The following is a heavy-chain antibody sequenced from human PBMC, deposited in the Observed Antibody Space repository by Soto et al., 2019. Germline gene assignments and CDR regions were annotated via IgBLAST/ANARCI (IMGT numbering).Heavy chain of an antibody. CDR1: GFTFSSYG. J-gene: IGHJ4*02. Sequence: QVQLVESVGGVVQPGRSLRLSCAASGFTFSSYGMHWVRQAPGKGLEWVAVISYDGSNKYYADSVKGRFTISRDNSKNTLYLQMNSLRAEDTAVYYCAKDLDYPYYFDYWGQGTLVTVSS. CDR3: AKDLDYPYYFDY. V-gene: IGHV3-30*18. D-gene: IGHD5-12*01. CDR2: ISYDGSNK.